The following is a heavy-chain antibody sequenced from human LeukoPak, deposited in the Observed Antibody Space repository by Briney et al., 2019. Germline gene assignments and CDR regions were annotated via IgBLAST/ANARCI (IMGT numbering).Heavy chain of an antibody. Sequence: SVKASCKASGGTFSSYAISWVRQAPGQGLEWMRGIIPIFGTANYAQKFQGRVTITADESTSTAYMELSSLRSEDTAVYYCAIRWYSSSSDDYWGQGTLVTVSS. CDR1: GGTFSSYA. J-gene: IGHJ4*02. CDR2: IIPIFGTA. D-gene: IGHD6-6*01. CDR3: AIRWYSSSSDDY. V-gene: IGHV1-69*13.